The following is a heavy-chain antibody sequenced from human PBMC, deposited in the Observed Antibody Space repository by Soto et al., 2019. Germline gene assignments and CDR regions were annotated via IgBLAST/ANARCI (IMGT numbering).Heavy chain of an antibody. J-gene: IGHJ5*02. CDR3: ARDRHNNWFDP. CDR2: INPNSRGT. CDR1: GYTFTDYF. Sequence: ASVKVSCKASGYTFTDYFIHWVRQAPGQGFEWMGWINPNSRGTNYAQKFQGRVTMTRDTSNSTAYMELRGLTSDDTAVYYCARDRHNNWFDPWGQGTLVTVSS. V-gene: IGHV1-2*02.